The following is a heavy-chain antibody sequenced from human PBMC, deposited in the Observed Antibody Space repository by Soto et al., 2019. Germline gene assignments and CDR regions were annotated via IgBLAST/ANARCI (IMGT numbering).Heavy chain of an antibody. CDR2: INPNSGGT. D-gene: IGHD4-17*01. Sequence: ASVKVSCKASGYTFTGYYMHWVRQAPGQGLEWMGWINPNSGGTNYAQKFQGWVTMTRDTSISTAYMELGRLRSDDTAVYYCARGVVPYGDPWYFDLWGRGTLVTVSS. V-gene: IGHV1-2*04. J-gene: IGHJ2*01. CDR1: GYTFTGYY. CDR3: ARGVVPYGDPWYFDL.